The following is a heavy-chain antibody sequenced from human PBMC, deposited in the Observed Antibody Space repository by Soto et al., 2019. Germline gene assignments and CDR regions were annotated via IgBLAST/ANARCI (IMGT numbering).Heavy chain of an antibody. V-gene: IGHV3-33*01. Sequence: QVQLVESGGGVVQPGRSLRLSCAASGFTFSSYGMHWVRQAPGKGLEWVAVIWYDGSNKYYADSVKGRFTISRDNSKNTLYLQMNSLRAEDTAVYYGARGLLWFGELSGFDPWGQGTLVTVSS. D-gene: IGHD3-10*01. J-gene: IGHJ5*02. CDR3: ARGLLWFGELSGFDP. CDR1: GFTFSSYG. CDR2: IWYDGSNK.